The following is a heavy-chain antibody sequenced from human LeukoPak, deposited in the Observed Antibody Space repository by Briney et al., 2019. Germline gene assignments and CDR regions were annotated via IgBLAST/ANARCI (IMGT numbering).Heavy chain of an antibody. J-gene: IGHJ4*02. CDR3: ARGLDYYYDSSGYLKN. CDR1: GFTFSSYG. D-gene: IGHD3-22*01. Sequence: GGSLRLSCAASGFTFSSYGMHWVRQAPGKGLEWVAVIWYDGSNKYYADSVKGRFTISRDNAKNSLYLQMNSLRAEDTAVYYCARGLDYYYDSSGYLKNWGQGTLVTVSS. V-gene: IGHV3-33*01. CDR2: IWYDGSNK.